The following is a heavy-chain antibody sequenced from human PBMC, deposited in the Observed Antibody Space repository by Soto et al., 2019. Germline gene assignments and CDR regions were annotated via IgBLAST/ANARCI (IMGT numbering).Heavy chain of an antibody. Sequence: GGSLRLSCAASGFTFSSYGMHWVRQAPGKGLEWVAVISYDGSNQYYADSVKGRLTSSRDNSKNTLYLQMNSLRAEDTAVYYCEKDHNGSVLPYYYYYGMDVWGQGTTVTVSS. CDR3: EKDHNGSVLPYYYYYGMDV. CDR2: ISYDGSNQ. CDR1: GFTFSSYG. J-gene: IGHJ6*02. V-gene: IGHV3-30*18. D-gene: IGHD1-1*01.